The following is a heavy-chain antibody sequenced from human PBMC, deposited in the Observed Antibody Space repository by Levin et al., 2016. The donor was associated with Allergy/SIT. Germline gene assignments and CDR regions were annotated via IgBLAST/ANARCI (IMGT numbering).Heavy chain of an antibody. CDR1: GFTFNNAW. D-gene: IGHD2-2*02. V-gene: IGHV3-15*01. Sequence: GGSLRLSCAASGFTFNNAWVRQAPGKGLEWVGRIKSKTDGGTTDYAAPVKGRFTISRDDSKNTLYLQMNSLKTEDTAVYYCASDGPIELPSASGYTYYYYYMGVWGRGTTVTVSS. CDR3: ASDGPIELPSASGYTYYYYYMGV. J-gene: IGHJ6*03. CDR2: IKSKTDGGTT.